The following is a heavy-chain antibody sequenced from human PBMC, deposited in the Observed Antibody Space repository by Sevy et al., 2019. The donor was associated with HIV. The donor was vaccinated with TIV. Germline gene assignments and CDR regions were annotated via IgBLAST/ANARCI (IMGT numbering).Heavy chain of an antibody. CDR2: IYPGDSDT. CDR1: GYSFSDYW. D-gene: IGHD1-26*01. J-gene: IGHJ5*02. V-gene: IGHV5-51*01. Sequence: GESLKISCKGSGYSFSDYWIAWVRQMPGKGLEWMGIIYPGDSDTRYRPSFQGQVTISADKSISTAYLQWNSLKASDTAIYYCARYSGCPTRWLDPWGQGTLVTVSS. CDR3: ARYSGCPTRWLDP.